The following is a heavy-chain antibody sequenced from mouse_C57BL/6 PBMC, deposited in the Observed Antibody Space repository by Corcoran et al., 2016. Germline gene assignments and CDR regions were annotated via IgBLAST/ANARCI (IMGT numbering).Heavy chain of an antibody. CDR2: INPNNGGT. J-gene: IGHJ2*01. Sequence: EVQLQQSGPELVKHGASVKIHCKASGYTFTDYNMDRVKQSHGKSLEWIGDINPNNGGTIYNKKFKGKATLTVDKSSSTAYMELRSLTSEDTAVYYCARLDYYGSSFDYWGQGTTLTVSS. CDR3: ARLDYYGSSFDY. V-gene: IGHV1-18*01. D-gene: IGHD1-1*01. CDR1: GYTFTDYN.